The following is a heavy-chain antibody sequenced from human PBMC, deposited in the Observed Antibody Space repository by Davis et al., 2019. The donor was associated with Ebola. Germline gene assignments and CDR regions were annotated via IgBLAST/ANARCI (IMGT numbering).Heavy chain of an antibody. CDR2: ISSNGGST. D-gene: IGHD6-13*01. J-gene: IGHJ6*03. CDR3: ARSYSRPYYYMDV. CDR1: GFTFSSYA. V-gene: IGHV3-64*04. Sequence: GESLKISCAASGFTFSSYAMHWVRQAPGKGLEYVSAISSNGGSTYYADSVKGRFTISRDNSKNTLYLQMNSLRAEDTAVYYCARSYSRPYYYMDVWGKGTTVTVSS.